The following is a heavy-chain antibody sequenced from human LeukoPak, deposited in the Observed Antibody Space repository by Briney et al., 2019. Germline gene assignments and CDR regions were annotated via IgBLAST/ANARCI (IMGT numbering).Heavy chain of an antibody. J-gene: IGHJ4*02. CDR1: GYTFTSYG. Sequence: ASVKVSCKASGYTFTSYGISWVRQAPGQGLEWMGWISAYNGNTNYAQKLQGRVTMTRDTSTSTVYMELSSLRSEDTAVYYCARAHPPTIFGVVISPPPDYWGQGTLVTVSS. D-gene: IGHD3-3*01. CDR3: ARAHPPTIFGVVISPPPDY. V-gene: IGHV1-18*01. CDR2: ISAYNGNT.